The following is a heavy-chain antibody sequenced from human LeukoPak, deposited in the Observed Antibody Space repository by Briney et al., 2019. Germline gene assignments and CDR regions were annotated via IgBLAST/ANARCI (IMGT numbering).Heavy chain of an antibody. CDR1: GYSISSGYY. D-gene: IGHD2-8*01. CDR3: ARTTSNGYYYYMDV. Sequence: SETLSLTCAVSGYSISSGYYWGWIRQPPGKGLEWIGSIYHSGSTYYNPSLKSRVTISVDTSKNQFSLKLSSATAADTAVYYCARTTSNGYYYYMDVWGKGTTVTVSS. J-gene: IGHJ6*03. V-gene: IGHV4-38-2*01. CDR2: IYHSGST.